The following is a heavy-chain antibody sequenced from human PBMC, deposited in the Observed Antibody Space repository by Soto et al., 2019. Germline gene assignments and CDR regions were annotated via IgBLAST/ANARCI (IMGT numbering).Heavy chain of an antibody. J-gene: IGHJ4*02. D-gene: IGHD1-7*01. CDR2: IDYSGSG. CDR1: GVSISPYY. CDR3: ARGRPWELYDY. Sequence: QVQLQESGPGLVKPSETLSLTCTVSGVSISPYYWSWLRQPPGKGLEWIGYIDYSGSGNYNPSLNSRVTLSIDTSETQFSLKLTSMTAADTAVYFFARGRPWELYDYWGQGTLVTVSS. V-gene: IGHV4-59*01.